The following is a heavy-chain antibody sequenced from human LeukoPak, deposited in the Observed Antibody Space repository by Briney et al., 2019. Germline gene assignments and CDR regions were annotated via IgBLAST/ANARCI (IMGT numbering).Heavy chain of an antibody. CDR2: ITSSSSYI. V-gene: IGHV3-21*01. Sequence: PGGSLRLSCAASGFTFSTYNMNWVRQAPGKGLEWVSSITSSSSYIYYADSVKGRFTVSRDNAKNSLYLQMNSLRAEDTAVYYCARDPYSGGYGDYYYYYMDLWGQGTTVTISS. CDR3: ARDPYSGGYGDYYYYYMDL. CDR1: GFTFSTYN. D-gene: IGHD1-26*01. J-gene: IGHJ6*03.